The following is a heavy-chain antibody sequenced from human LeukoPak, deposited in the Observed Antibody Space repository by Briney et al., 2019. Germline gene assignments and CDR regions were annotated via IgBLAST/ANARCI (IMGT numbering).Heavy chain of an antibody. CDR1: GGSFSGYY. V-gene: IGHV4-34*01. Sequence: SETLSLTCAVYGGSFSGYYWSRIRQPPGKGLEWIGEINHSGSTNYNPSLKSRVTISVDTSKNQFSLKLSSVTAADTAVYYCATTSSAAYNWFDPWGQGTLVTVSS. CDR2: INHSGST. CDR3: ATTSSAAYNWFDP. J-gene: IGHJ5*02. D-gene: IGHD6-13*01.